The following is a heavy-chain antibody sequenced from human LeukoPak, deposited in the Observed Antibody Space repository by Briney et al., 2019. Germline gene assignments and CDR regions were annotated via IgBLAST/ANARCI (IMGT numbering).Heavy chain of an antibody. CDR1: GDSPSGEF. D-gene: IGHD5-18*01. J-gene: IGHJ1*01. V-gene: IGHV4-34*01. Sequence: PESRSLTCVLHGDSPSGEFLCCGCHPPGGGREWIGETKQSGSTNYNPSLKSPVTRSVETSQKQFSLTLSSVTAAHTAVYHCARLPGYSYGRKAEYFQHWGQGTLVTVSS. CDR2: TKQSGST. CDR3: ARLPGYSYGRKAEYFQH.